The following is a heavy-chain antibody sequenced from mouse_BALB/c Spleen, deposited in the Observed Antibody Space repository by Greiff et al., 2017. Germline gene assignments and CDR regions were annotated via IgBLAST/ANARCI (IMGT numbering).Heavy chain of an antibody. CDR1: GYNFTSYW. D-gene: IGHD3-2*01. CDR3: ARETARATSYAMDY. V-gene: IGHV1-55*01. Sequence: QVQLQQPGAELVKPGTSVKLSCKASGYNFTSYWINWVKLRPGQGLEWIGDIYPGSGSTNYNEKFKSKATLTVDTSSSTAYMQLSSLASEDSALYYCARETARATSYAMDYWGQGTSVTVSS. J-gene: IGHJ4*01. CDR2: IYPGSGST.